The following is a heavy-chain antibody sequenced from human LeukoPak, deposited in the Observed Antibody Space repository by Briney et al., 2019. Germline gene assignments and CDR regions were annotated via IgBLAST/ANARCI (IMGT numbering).Heavy chain of an antibody. CDR2: LFYTGST. CDR3: ARRTVAGPGAVY. V-gene: IGHV4-39*01. J-gene: IGHJ4*02. D-gene: IGHD6-19*01. CDR1: GGSISSSSYY. Sequence: SETLSLTCTVSGGSISSSSYYWGCIHQPPGKGLEWIGSLFYTGSTNYSPSLRSRVTISLDTSKNQFSLKLTSVTAADTAVYYCARRTVAGPGAVYWGQGTLVIASS.